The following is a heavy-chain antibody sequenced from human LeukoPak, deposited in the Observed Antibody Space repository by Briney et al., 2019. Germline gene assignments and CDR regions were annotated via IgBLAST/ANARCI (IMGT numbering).Heavy chain of an antibody. CDR3: ARGGVASAAFDI. D-gene: IGHD3-10*01. Sequence: SETLSLTCSVSGGSVTSGGCYWNWIRQHPGKGLEWTGYIYYSGSTYYNPSLKSRITISLDTSKNQFSLKLSSVTAADTAVYYCARGGVASAAFDIWGRGTMVTVSS. J-gene: IGHJ3*02. CDR2: IYYSGST. CDR1: GGSVTSGGCY. V-gene: IGHV4-31*03.